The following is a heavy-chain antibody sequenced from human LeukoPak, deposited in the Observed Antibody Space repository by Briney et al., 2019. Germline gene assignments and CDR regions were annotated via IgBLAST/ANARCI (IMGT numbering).Heavy chain of an antibody. V-gene: IGHV4-34*01. D-gene: IGHD6-13*01. J-gene: IGHJ4*02. CDR2: INHSGST. CDR1: GGSFSGYY. CDR3: ARSYSSSWYDY. Sequence: PSETLSLTCAVYGGSFSGYYWSWIRQPPGKGLEWIGEINHSGSTNYNPSLKSRVTISVDTSKNQFSLKLSSVTAADTAVYYCARSYSSSWYDYWGKGTLVTVSS.